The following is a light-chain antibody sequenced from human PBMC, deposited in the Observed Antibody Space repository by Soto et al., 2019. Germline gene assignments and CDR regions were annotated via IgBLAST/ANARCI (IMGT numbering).Light chain of an antibody. CDR3: QQYDSLPPT. V-gene: IGKV1-33*01. J-gene: IGKJ4*01. CDR1: QDIKNY. Sequence: DLQMTQSPSSLSAFVGDSITITCQASQDIKNYLNWYQHKPGNAPKLLIYDAFKSDTGVPSRFSGSGSGTDFTFTINNLQPEDIATYFCQQYDSLPPTFGGGTRV. CDR2: DAF.